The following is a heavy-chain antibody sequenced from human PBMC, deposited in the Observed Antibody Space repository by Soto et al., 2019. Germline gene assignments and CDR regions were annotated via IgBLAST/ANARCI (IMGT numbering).Heavy chain of an antibody. V-gene: IGHV4-4*02. CDR3: TKKLRYSTTFDP. J-gene: IGHJ5*02. CDR2: IYHSGST. D-gene: IGHD3-9*01. Sequence: QVQLQESGPGLVKPSGTLSLTCAVSGGSISSSNWWSWVRQPPGKGLEWIGEIYHSGSTNYNPSLKIRVTISVDKSKNQFSLKLSSVTAADTAVYYCTKKLRYSTTFDPWGQGTLVTVSS. CDR1: GGSISSSNW.